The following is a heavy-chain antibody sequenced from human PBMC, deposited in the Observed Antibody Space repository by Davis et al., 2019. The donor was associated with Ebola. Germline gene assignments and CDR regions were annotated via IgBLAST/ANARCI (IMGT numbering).Heavy chain of an antibody. CDR2: ISYDGSNK. CDR1: GFTFSSYA. V-gene: IGHV3-30-3*01. D-gene: IGHD1-26*01. Sequence: GESLKISCAASGFTFSSYAMHWVRQAPGKGLEWVAVISYDGSNKYYADSVKGRFTISRDNSKNTLYLQMNSLRAEDTAVYYCARDLRELGGYFDYWGQGTLVTVSS. CDR3: ARDLRELGGYFDY. J-gene: IGHJ4*02.